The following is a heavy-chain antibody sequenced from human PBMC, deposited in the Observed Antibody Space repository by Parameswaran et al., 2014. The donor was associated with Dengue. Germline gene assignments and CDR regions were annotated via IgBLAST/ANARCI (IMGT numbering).Heavy chain of an antibody. CDR3: ARGSGSGSYLVDY. D-gene: IGHD3-10*01. J-gene: IGHJ4*02. CDR2: ISYDGSNE. Sequence: VRQMPGKGLEWVALISYDGSNENFADSVRGRFTISRDNSKNTLYLQMNSLRAEDTAVYYCARGSGSGSYLVDYWGQGTLVTVSS. V-gene: IGHV3-30-3*01.